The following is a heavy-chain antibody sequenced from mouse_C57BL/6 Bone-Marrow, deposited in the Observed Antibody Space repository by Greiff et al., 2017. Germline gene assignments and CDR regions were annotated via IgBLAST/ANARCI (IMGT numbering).Heavy chain of an antibody. D-gene: IGHD1-1*01. V-gene: IGHV1-19*01. CDR1: GYTFTDYY. CDR3: AREYYGPFDY. CDR2: INPYNGGT. Sequence: EVQGVESGPVLVKPGASVKMSCKASGYTFTDYYMNWVKQSHGKSLEWIGVINPYNGGTSYNQKFKGKATLTVDKSSSTAYMELNSLTSEDSAVYSCAREYYGPFDYWGQGTTLTVSS. J-gene: IGHJ2*01.